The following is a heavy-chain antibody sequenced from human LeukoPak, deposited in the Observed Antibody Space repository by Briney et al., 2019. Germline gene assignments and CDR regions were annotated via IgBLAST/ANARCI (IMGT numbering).Heavy chain of an antibody. CDR2: ISSSSSTI. V-gene: IGHV3-48*02. CDR3: ARDSRGYEHFGFFDY. D-gene: IGHD5-12*01. CDR1: GFTFSSYS. Sequence: GGSLRLSCAASGFTFSSYSMNWVRQAPGKGLEWVSYISSSSSTIYYADSVKGRFTISRDNAKNSLYLQMNSLRDEDTAVYYCARDSRGYEHFGFFDYWGQGTLVTVSS. J-gene: IGHJ4*02.